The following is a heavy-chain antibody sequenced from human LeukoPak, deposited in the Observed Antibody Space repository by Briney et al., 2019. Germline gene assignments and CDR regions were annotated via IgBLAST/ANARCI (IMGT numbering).Heavy chain of an antibody. J-gene: IGHJ5*02. D-gene: IGHD2-2*01. CDR3: ARHQAPLGIAVVPAAMWFDP. CDR2: IYYSGST. V-gene: IGHV4-39*01. Sequence: SETLSLTCTVSGGSLSSSRDYWGWIRQPPGEGLEWIGRIYYSGSTYYNPSLKSRVTISLHTSKNQVSLMLSSVTPADTGVYYCARHQAPLGIAVVPAAMWFDPWGQGTLVTVSS. CDR1: GGSLSSSRDY.